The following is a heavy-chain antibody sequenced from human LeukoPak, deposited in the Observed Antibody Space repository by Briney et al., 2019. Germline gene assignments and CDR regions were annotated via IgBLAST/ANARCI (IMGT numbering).Heavy chain of an antibody. CDR3: ARAGGSGRKTHFDY. CDR1: GFTFSSYA. V-gene: IGHV3-23*01. J-gene: IGHJ4*02. D-gene: IGHD3-10*01. CDR2: ISGSGGST. Sequence: GGSLRLSCAASGFTFSSYAMSWVRQAPGKGLEWVSAISGSGGSTYYADSVKGRFTISRDNAKNSLYLQMNSLRAEDTAVYYCARAGGSGRKTHFDYWGQGTLVTVSS.